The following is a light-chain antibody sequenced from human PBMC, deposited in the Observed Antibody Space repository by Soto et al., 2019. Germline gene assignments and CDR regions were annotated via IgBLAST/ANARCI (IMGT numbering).Light chain of an antibody. CDR2: GAS. Sequence: DIQMTQSPSTLSASVGDRVTITCRASQSVSTRLAWYQQKPGKAPKLLIYGASSLQTGVPSRFSGSGSGAEFTLTISSLQPDDFATYYCQQYQSYSETFGHGTKVEIK. J-gene: IGKJ1*01. CDR1: QSVSTR. CDR3: QQYQSYSET. V-gene: IGKV1-5*01.